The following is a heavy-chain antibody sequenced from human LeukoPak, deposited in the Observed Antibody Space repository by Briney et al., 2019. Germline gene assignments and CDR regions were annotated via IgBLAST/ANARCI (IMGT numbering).Heavy chain of an antibody. V-gene: IGHV3-48*04. CDR3: ARDQAGRHSDY. Sequence: GGSLRLSCAASGFTVSSSSMNWVRLGPGKGLEWVSYISSSGSTIYYADSVKGRFTISRDNAKNSLYLQMNSLRAEDSAVYYCARDQAGRHSDYWGQGTLVTVSS. CDR2: ISSSGSTI. J-gene: IGHJ4*02. D-gene: IGHD6-13*01. CDR1: GFTVSSSS.